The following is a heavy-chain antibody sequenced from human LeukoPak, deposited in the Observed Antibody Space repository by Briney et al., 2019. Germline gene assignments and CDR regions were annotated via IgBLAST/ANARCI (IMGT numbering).Heavy chain of an antibody. CDR2: IRSKAYGGTT. Sequence: GGSLRLSCTASGFIVSDNCMSWVRQAPGKGLEWVGIIRSKAYGGTTEYAASVKGRFTISRDDSKSIAYLQMNSLKTEDTAVYYCIRDFGITTPYYFDYWGQGTLVTVSS. D-gene: IGHD1-14*01. CDR3: IRDFGITTPYYFDY. CDR1: GFIVSDNC. J-gene: IGHJ4*02. V-gene: IGHV3-49*04.